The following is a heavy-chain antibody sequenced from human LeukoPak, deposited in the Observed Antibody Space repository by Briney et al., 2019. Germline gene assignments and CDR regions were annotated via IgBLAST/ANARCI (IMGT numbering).Heavy chain of an antibody. CDR2: INPYSALT. Sequence: ASVKVSCKASGYTFTSYYMHWVRQAPGQGLEWMGIINPYSALTNSAQKFQGRVTMTRDTSIHTVYLELRRLSSDDAAVYFCARALRLANDALDIWGQGTMVTVSS. CDR1: GYTFTSYY. J-gene: IGHJ3*02. V-gene: IGHV1-2*02. CDR3: ARALRLANDALDI.